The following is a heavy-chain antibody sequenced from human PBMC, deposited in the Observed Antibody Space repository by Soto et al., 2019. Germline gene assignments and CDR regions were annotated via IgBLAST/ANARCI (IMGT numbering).Heavy chain of an antibody. CDR2: IIPIFGTA. Sequence: SVKVSCKASGGTFSSYAISWVRQAPGQGLEWMGGIIPIFGTANYAQKFQGRVTITADESTSTAYMELSSLRSEDTAVYYCARVQQSIAALDYWGQGTLVTVSS. J-gene: IGHJ4*02. CDR3: ARVQQSIAALDY. D-gene: IGHD6-6*01. CDR1: GGTFSSYA. V-gene: IGHV1-69*13.